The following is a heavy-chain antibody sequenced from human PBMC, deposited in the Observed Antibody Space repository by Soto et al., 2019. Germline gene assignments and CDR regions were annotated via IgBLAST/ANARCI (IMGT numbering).Heavy chain of an antibody. Sequence: QVQLVQSGAEVKKPGSSVKVSCTASGGTFSSYTISWVRQAPGQGLEWMGRIIPILGIANYAQKFQGRVTITADKSTSTAYMELSSLRSEDTAVYYCARGVSVTTGRYYFDYWGQGTLVTVSS. D-gene: IGHD4-17*01. V-gene: IGHV1-69*02. CDR3: ARGVSVTTGRYYFDY. J-gene: IGHJ4*02. CDR1: GGTFSSYT. CDR2: IIPILGIA.